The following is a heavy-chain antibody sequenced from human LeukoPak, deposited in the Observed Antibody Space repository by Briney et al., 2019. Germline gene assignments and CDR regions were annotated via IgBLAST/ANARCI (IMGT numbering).Heavy chain of an antibody. J-gene: IGHJ5*02. CDR2: ISSSSSYI. CDR3: ARGNVRRVTMVRGVPNWFDP. CDR1: GFTFSSYS. Sequence: PGGCLRLSCAASGFTFSSYSMNWVRQAPGKGLEWVSSISSSSSYIYYADSVKGRFTISRDNAKNSLYLQMNSLRAEDAAVYYCARGNVRRVTMVRGVPNWFDPWGQGTLVTVSS. V-gene: IGHV3-21*01. D-gene: IGHD3-10*01.